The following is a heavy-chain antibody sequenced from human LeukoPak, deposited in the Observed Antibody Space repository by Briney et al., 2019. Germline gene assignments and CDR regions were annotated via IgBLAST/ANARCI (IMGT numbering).Heavy chain of an antibody. CDR3: AKTMGAIDHDY. V-gene: IGHV3-23*01. J-gene: IGHJ4*02. Sequence: GGSLRLSCAASGFTFSDFAMSWVRQAPGKGLEWVSTISNSGDSTYYADSVKGRFTISRDNSKNTLYLQMNSLRAEDTAVYFCAKTMGAIDHDYWGQGTLVTVSS. CDR1: GFTFSDFA. D-gene: IGHD1-26*01. CDR2: ISNSGDST.